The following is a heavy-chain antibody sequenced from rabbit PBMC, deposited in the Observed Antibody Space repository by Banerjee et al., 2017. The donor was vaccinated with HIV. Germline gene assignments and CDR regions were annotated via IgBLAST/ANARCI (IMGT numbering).Heavy chain of an antibody. CDR1: GFSFSSSYY. CDR3: ARDGGYTYSYATDL. Sequence: QGQLKESGGGLVKPGGSLTLTCTASGFSFSSSYYMCWVRQAPGKGLEWIGCINTGSGSTAYASWAKGRFTISKTSSTTVTLQMTSLTAADTATYFCARDGGYTYSYATDLWGPGTLVTVS. CDR2: INTGSGST. J-gene: IGHJ4*01. D-gene: IGHD6-1*01. V-gene: IGHV1S45*01.